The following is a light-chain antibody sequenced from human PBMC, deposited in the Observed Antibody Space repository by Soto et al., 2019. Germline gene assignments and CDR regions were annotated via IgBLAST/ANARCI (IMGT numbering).Light chain of an antibody. CDR2: GAS. CDR1: QSVSSSY. V-gene: IGKV3-20*01. J-gene: IGKJ1*01. Sequence: EIVLTQSPGTPSLSPGERGSLSCRASQSVSSSYLAWYQQKPGQAPRLLIYGASSRATGIPDRFSGSGSGTDFTLTISRLEPEDFAVYYCQQYGSSPPWTFGQGTKVDIK. CDR3: QQYGSSPPWT.